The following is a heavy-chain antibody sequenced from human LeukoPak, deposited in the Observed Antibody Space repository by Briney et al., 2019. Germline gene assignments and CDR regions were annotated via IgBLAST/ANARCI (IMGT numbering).Heavy chain of an antibody. CDR2: ISGSGGST. V-gene: IGHV3-23*01. J-gene: IGHJ4*02. CDR1: GFTFSSYA. CDR3: AKLYGGYCSSTSCYPADY. D-gene: IGHD2-2*01. Sequence: GGSLRLSCAASGFTFSSYAMSWVRQAPGKGLEWVSGISGSGGSTYYADSVKGRFTISRDNSKNTLYLQMNSLRAEDTAVYYCAKLYGGYCSSTSCYPADYWGQGTLVTVSS.